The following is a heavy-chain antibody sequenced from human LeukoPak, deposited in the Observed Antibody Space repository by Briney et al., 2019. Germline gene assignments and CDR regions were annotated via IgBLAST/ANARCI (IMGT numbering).Heavy chain of an antibody. Sequence: PSETLSLTCTVSGGSISSSTYYWGWIRQPPGKGLEWIGRIYYSGSTYYNPSLKSRVTISVDTSKNHFSLKLSSVTAADTAVYYCARQDYDSGGYYSLNYFDYWGQGTLVTVSS. D-gene: IGHD3-22*01. CDR1: GGSISSSTYY. J-gene: IGHJ4*02. CDR3: ARQDYDSGGYYSLNYFDY. CDR2: IYYSGST. V-gene: IGHV4-39*01.